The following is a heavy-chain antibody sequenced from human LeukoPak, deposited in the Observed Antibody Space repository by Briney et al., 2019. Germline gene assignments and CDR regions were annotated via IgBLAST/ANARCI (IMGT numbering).Heavy chain of an antibody. V-gene: IGHV4-39*01. CDR1: GGSITTSSYY. D-gene: IGHD2/OR15-2a*01. Sequence: SETLSLTCTVSGGSITTSSYYWGWIRQPPGKGLEWIGIIYYSGSTYYNPSLKGRVAISVDTSKNQFSLKLSSVTAADTAVYYCARAFRARYFDLWGRGTLVTVSS. J-gene: IGHJ2*01. CDR2: IYYSGST. CDR3: ARAFRARYFDL.